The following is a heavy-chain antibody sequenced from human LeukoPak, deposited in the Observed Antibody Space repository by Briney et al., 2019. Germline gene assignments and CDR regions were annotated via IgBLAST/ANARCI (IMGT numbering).Heavy chain of an antibody. D-gene: IGHD3-3*01. CDR2: ISGSGGST. CDR3: ARGDVRFLEWILYPPYYYYGMDV. Sequence: PGGSLRLSCAASGFTFSSYAMSWVRQAPGKGLEWVSAISGSGGSTYYADSVKGRFTISRDNSKNTLYLQMNSLRAEDTAVYYCARGDVRFLEWILYPPYYYYGMDVWGQGTTVTVSS. V-gene: IGHV3-23*01. CDR1: GFTFSSYA. J-gene: IGHJ6*02.